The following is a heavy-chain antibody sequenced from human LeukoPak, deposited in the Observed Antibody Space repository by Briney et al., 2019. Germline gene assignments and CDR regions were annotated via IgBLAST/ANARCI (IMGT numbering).Heavy chain of an antibody. V-gene: IGHV1-69*01. D-gene: IGHD3-10*01. Sequence: GSSVKVSCKASGGTFSSYAISWVRQAPGQGLEWMGGIIPIFGTANYAQKFQGRVTITADESTSTAYMELSSLRSDDTAVYYCARVLWFENNWFDPWGQGTLVTVSS. CDR3: ARVLWFENNWFDP. CDR1: GGTFSSYA. J-gene: IGHJ5*02. CDR2: IIPIFGTA.